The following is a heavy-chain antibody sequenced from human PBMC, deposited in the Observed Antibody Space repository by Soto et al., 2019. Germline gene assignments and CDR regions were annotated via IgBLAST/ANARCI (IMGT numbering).Heavy chain of an antibody. CDR3: ARRPVYCSSTSCYGRDYYYYYYMDV. Sequence: PSETLSLTCTVSGGSISSSSYYWGWIRQPPGKGLEWIGSIYYSGSTYYNPSLKSRVTISVDTSKNQFSLKLSSVTAADTAVYYCARRPVYCSSTSCYGRDYYYYYYMDVWGKGTTVTVS. CDR2: IYYSGST. V-gene: IGHV4-39*01. CDR1: GGSISSSSYY. J-gene: IGHJ6*03. D-gene: IGHD2-2*01.